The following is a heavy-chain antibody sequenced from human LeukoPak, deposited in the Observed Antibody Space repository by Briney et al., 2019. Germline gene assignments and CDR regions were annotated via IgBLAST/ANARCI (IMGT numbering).Heavy chain of an antibody. D-gene: IGHD3-10*01. Sequence: GGSLRLSCAASGFTFSSYGMHWVRQAPGKGLEWVAVISYDGSNKHYADSVKGRFTISRDNSKNTLYLQMNSLRAEDTAVYYCAKDPGLAVRGVIHYYYYYGMDVWGQGTTVTVSS. CDR1: GFTFSSYG. J-gene: IGHJ6*02. CDR3: AKDPGLAVRGVIHYYYYYGMDV. CDR2: ISYDGSNK. V-gene: IGHV3-30*18.